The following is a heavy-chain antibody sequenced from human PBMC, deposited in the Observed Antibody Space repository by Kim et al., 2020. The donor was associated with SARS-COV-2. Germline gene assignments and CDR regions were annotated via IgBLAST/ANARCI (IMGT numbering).Heavy chain of an antibody. CDR3: ARAPITMIVVVIGAFDI. D-gene: IGHD3-22*01. Sequence: GLEWIGYIYYSGSTYYNPSLKSRVTISVDTSKNQFSLKLSSVTAADTAVYYCARAPITMIVVVIGAFDIWGQGTMVTVSS. J-gene: IGHJ3*02. V-gene: IGHV4-31*02. CDR2: IYYSGST.